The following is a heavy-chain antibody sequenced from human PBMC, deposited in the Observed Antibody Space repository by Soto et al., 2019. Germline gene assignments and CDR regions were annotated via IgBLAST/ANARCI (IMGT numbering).Heavy chain of an antibody. CDR1: GGSITNYY. CDR3: ARERVGHSAMDV. J-gene: IGHJ6*02. Sequence: QVQLQESGPGLVKPSETLSLMCTVSGGSITNYYWSWIRQSPAKGLEWIGYVSDSGSTKYNPSLKSRVTISVDTSKNQFSLKLNSLTAADTAVYFCARERVGHSAMDVWGPGTTVTVSS. CDR2: VSDSGST. D-gene: IGHD1-26*01. V-gene: IGHV4-59*12.